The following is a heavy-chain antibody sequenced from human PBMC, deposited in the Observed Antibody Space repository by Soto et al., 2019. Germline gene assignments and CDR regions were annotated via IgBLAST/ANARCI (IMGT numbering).Heavy chain of an antibody. CDR2: IIPYYNTL. D-gene: IGHD6-13*01. J-gene: IGHJ4*02. CDR3: ASGASRWYPYFFDS. Sequence: QAQVVQSGAEVRKPGSSVKLSCKASEGTFNSYAIAWVRQAPGQGLEWMGGIIPYYNTLNYAQKFQDRVTITADGSTSTVYMELSSLRSDDTAGYFCASGASRWYPYFFDSWAQGTLVTVSS. V-gene: IGHV1-69*01. CDR1: EGTFNSYA.